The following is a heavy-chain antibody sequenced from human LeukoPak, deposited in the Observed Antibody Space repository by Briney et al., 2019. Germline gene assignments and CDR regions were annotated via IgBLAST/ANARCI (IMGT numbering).Heavy chain of an antibody. V-gene: IGHV3-64*01. Sequence: GGSLNLSCVASGFTFSIYAMHWVRQAPGKGLEYVSAISDEGGSTYYANSVKGRFTISRDNSKNTLYLQMGSLRAEDTAVYYCARVDSTGWDDALDYWGQGTLVSVSS. CDR3: ARVDSTGWDDALDY. CDR1: GFTFSIYA. D-gene: IGHD6-19*01. CDR2: ISDEGGST. J-gene: IGHJ4*02.